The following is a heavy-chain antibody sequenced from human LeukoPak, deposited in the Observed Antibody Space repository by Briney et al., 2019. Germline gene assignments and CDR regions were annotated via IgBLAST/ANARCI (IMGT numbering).Heavy chain of an antibody. V-gene: IGHV1-69*01. Sequence: GASVKVSCKASGGTSSSYAISWVRQAPGQGLEWMGGIIPIFGTANYAQKFQGRVTITADESTSTAYMELSSLRSEDTAVYYCARISSSLVSGAFDIWGQGTMVTVSS. CDR3: ARISSSLVSGAFDI. CDR1: GGTSSSYA. J-gene: IGHJ3*02. D-gene: IGHD6-13*01. CDR2: IIPIFGTA.